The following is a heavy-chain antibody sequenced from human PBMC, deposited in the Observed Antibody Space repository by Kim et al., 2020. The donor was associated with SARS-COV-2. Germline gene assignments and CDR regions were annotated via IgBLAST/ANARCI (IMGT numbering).Heavy chain of an antibody. CDR3: AKTGTVTTYTRMFDY. D-gene: IGHD4-4*01. J-gene: IGHJ4*02. CDR2: ISYDGSNK. V-gene: IGHV3-30*18. Sequence: GSLRLSCAASGFTFSSYGMHWVRQAPGKGLEWVAVISYDGSNKYYADSVQGRFTISRDNSKNTLYLQMNGLRAEDTAVYYCAKTGTVTTYTRMFDYWGQGTLVTVSS. CDR1: GFTFSSYG.